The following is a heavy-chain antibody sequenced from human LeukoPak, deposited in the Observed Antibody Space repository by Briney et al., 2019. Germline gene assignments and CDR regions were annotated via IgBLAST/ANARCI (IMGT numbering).Heavy chain of an antibody. CDR3: ARGRHDSSGYYGY. CDR1: GGSISSSNYY. D-gene: IGHD3-22*01. J-gene: IGHJ4*02. V-gene: IGHV4-39*07. Sequence: SETLSLTCTVSGGSISSSNYYWGWIRQPPGKGLEWIGSVFHSGITYYNPSLKSRVTISVDTSKSQFSLKLGSVTAADTAVYYCARGRHDSSGYYGYWGQGTLVTVSS. CDR2: VFHSGIT.